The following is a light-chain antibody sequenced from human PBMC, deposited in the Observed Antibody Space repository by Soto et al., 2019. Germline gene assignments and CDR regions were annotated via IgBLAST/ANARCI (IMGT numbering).Light chain of an antibody. CDR3: CSFAGSSTNYV. Sequence: QSALTQPRSVSGSPGQSVTISCSGTNSDVGGYNSVAWYQQKPGEAPKLLLYSVSKRPSGVPVRFSGSNSGNMASLIITGLQSEDEADYYCCSFAGSSTNYVFGTGTKLTVL. CDR2: SVS. CDR1: NSDVGGYNS. V-gene: IGLV2-11*01. J-gene: IGLJ1*01.